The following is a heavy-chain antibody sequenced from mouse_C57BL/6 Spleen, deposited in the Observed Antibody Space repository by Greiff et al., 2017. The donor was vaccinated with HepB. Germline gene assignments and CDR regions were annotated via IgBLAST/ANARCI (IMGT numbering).Heavy chain of an antibody. Sequence: EVKVEESGEGLVKPGGSLKLSCAASGFTFSSYAMSWVRQTPEKRLEWVAYISSGGDYIYYADTVKGRFTISRDNARNTLYLQMSSLKSEDTAMYYCTRAGAYYGSEYYFDYWGQGTTLTVSS. CDR3: TRAGAYYGSEYYFDY. CDR2: ISSGGDYI. V-gene: IGHV5-9-1*02. J-gene: IGHJ2*01. CDR1: GFTFSSYA. D-gene: IGHD2-10*01.